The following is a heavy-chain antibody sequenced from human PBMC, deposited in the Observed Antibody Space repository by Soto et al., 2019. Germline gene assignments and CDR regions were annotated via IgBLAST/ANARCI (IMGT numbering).Heavy chain of an antibody. CDR1: GDSVSSYY. Sequence: QVQLQESGPGLVKPSETLSLSCTVSGDSVSSYYWSWIRQLPGRGLEWIGYIYISGNTNYNPSLKSRVTISRDTSKNQFSLSLKSVTAADTAVYYCARGVLRYYFYGMDVWGPGTTVTASS. CDR3: ARGVLRYYFYGMDV. V-gene: IGHV4-59*02. J-gene: IGHJ6*02. CDR2: IYISGNT.